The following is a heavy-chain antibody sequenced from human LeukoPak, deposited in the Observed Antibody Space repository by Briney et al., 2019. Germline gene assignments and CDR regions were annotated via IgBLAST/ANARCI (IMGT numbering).Heavy chain of an antibody. CDR1: GGSFSIYY. J-gene: IGHJ4*02. D-gene: IGHD3-9*01. CDR2: IYTSGST. CDR3: ARSKDILTGYCFDY. V-gene: IGHV4-4*07. Sequence: SETLSLTCTVSGGSFSIYYWSWIRQPAGKGLEWIGRIYTSGSTNYNPSLKSRVTMSVDTSKNQFSLKLSSVTAADTAVYYCARSKDILTGYCFDYWGQGTLVTVSS.